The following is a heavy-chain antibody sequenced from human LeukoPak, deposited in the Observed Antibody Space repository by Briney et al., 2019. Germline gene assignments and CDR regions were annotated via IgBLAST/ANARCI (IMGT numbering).Heavy chain of an antibody. V-gene: IGHV4-4*02. J-gene: IGHJ4*02. CDR3: ARGHLTVTTFTSHFDY. CDR2: IYHSGST. D-gene: IGHD4-17*01. Sequence: SGTLSLTCAVSGGSISSSNWWSWVRQPPGKGLEWIGEIYHSGSTNYNPSLKSRVTISVDKSKNQFSLKLSSVTAADTAVYYCARGHLTVTTFTSHFDYWGQGTLVTVSS. CDR1: GGSISSSNW.